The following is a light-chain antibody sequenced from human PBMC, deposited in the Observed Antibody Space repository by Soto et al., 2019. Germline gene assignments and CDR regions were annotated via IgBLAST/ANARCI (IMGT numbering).Light chain of an antibody. CDR3: QQSYATPLT. J-gene: IGKJ4*01. Sequence: DSVMTQSPDSLAVSLGERATINCKSSQSIFYVPNNKNYLTWYQQKPGQPPQLLIYWASTRESGVPDRFSGSGSGTDFTLTISSLEDEDVAVYYCQQSYATPLTFGGGTKV. V-gene: IGKV4-1*01. CDR2: WAS. CDR1: QSIFYVPNNKNY.